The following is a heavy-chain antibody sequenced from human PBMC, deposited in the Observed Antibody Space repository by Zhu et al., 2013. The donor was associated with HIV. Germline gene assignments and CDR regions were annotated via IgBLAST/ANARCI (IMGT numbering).Heavy chain of an antibody. CDR3: TRGPGYCSSTSCSDYYFSMDV. Sequence: QVQLVQSGADVKKPGASVKVSCKTSGYTFTDYYIHWVRQAPGQGLEWMGWINPNSGDTKSAQKFQGRVTMTRNISTSTVYMELSSLRSDDTAVYYCTRGPGYCSSTSCSDYYFSMDVWGKGTTVIVSS. CDR1: GYTFTDYY. V-gene: IGHV1-2*02. CDR2: INPNSGDT. J-gene: IGHJ6*03. D-gene: IGHD2-2*01.